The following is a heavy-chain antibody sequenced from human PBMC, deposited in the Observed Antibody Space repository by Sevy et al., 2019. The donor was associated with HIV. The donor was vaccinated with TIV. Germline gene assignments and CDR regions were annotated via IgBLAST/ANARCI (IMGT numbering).Heavy chain of an antibody. CDR3: AKDRYYFDSSGYYYHHDAFDV. CDR2: ISGSGAIT. CDR1: GFTSTPYA. D-gene: IGHD3-22*01. V-gene: IGHV3-23*01. J-gene: IGHJ3*01. Sequence: GGSLRLSCATSGFTSTPYAMAWVRQAPGKGLEWVAAISGSGAITYYADSRKARLIISRDRTNNTVYLQMKRLRAEDTALYYCAKDRYYFDSSGYYYHHDAFDVWGRGTMVTVSS.